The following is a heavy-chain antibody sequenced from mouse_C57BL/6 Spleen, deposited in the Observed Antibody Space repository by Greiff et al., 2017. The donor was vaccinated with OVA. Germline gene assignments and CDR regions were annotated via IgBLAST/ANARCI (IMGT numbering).Heavy chain of an antibody. CDR2: IDPSDSYT. V-gene: IGHV1-50*01. J-gene: IGHJ2*01. CDR1: GYTFTSYW. Sequence: QVQLQQPGAELVKPGASVKLSCKASGYTFTSYWMQWVKQRPGQGLEWIGEIDPSDSYTNYNQKFKGKATLTVDTSSSPAYMQLSSLTSEDSAVYYCAREGGIYYGNYEGYWGQGTTLTVSS. D-gene: IGHD2-1*01. CDR3: AREGGIYYGNYEGY.